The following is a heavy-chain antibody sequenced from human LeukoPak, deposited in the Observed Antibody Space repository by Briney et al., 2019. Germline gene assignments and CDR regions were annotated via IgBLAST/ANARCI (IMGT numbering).Heavy chain of an antibody. Sequence: GGSLRLSCAASGXTFSSYAMHWVRQAPGKGLEWVAVISYDGSNKYYADSVKGRFTISRDNSKNTLYLQMNSLRAEDTAVYYCASLPAAAYYFDYWGQGTLVTVSS. J-gene: IGHJ4*02. CDR3: ASLPAAAYYFDY. CDR1: GXTFSSYA. CDR2: ISYDGSNK. V-gene: IGHV3-30-3*01. D-gene: IGHD2-2*01.